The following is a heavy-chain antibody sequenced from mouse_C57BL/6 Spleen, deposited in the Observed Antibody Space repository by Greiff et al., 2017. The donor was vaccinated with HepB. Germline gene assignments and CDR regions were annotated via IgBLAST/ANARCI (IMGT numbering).Heavy chain of an antibody. CDR2: IEPANGNT. CDR1: GFNIKNTY. CDR3: AFHYYCSSYDYAMDD. Sequence: EVQLQQSVAELVRPGASVKLSCTASGFNIKNTYMHWVKQRPEQGLEWIGRIEPANGNTKYAPKFQGKATITADTSSNTAYLQLSSLTSEDTAIYDCAFHYYCSSYDYAMDDWGQGTSVTVSS. V-gene: IGHV14-3*01. D-gene: IGHD1-1*01. J-gene: IGHJ4*01.